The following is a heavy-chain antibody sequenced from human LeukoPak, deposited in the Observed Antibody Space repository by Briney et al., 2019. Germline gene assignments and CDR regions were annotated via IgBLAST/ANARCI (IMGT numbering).Heavy chain of an antibody. CDR2: IYYSGST. Sequence: PSETLSLTCTVSGGSISSYYWSWIRQPPGKGLEWIGYIYYSGSTNYNPSLKSRVTISVDTSKNQFSLKLSSVTAADTAVYYCARGQKTYGDYEYYFDYWGQGTLVTVSS. V-gene: IGHV4-59*12. J-gene: IGHJ4*02. CDR3: ARGQKTYGDYEYYFDY. CDR1: GGSISSYY. D-gene: IGHD4-17*01.